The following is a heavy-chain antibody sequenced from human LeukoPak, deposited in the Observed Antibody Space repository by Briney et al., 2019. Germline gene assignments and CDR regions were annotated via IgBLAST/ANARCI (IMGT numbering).Heavy chain of an antibody. CDR2: TGNKANSYTT. CDR1: GFTFSDHY. Sequence: PGGSLCLSCAASGFTFSDHYMDWVRQAPGKGLEWVGRTGNKANSYTTEYAASVKGRFTISRDDSKNSLFLQMNSLKSEDTAVYYCARGNTSAWYPFDYWGQGTLVTVSS. D-gene: IGHD6-19*01. CDR3: ARGNTSAWYPFDY. V-gene: IGHV3-72*01. J-gene: IGHJ4*02.